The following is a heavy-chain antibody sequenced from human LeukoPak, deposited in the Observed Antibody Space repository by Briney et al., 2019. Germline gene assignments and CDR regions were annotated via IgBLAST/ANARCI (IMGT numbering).Heavy chain of an antibody. CDR1: GFTFSSYA. D-gene: IGHD1-26*01. J-gene: IGHJ6*02. V-gene: IGHV3-23*01. CDR3: AKDRSGSYYGRLIIYYYGMDV. Sequence: GGSLRLSCAASGFTFSSYAMSWVRQAPGKGLEWVSAIRGSGGSTYYADSVKGRFTISRDNSKNTLYLQMNSLRAEDTAVYYCAKDRSGSYYGRLIIYYYGMDVWGQGTTVTVSS. CDR2: IRGSGGST.